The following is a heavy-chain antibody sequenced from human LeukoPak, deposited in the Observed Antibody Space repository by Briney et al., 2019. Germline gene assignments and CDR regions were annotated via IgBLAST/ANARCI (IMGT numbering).Heavy chain of an antibody. J-gene: IGHJ5*02. V-gene: IGHV3-30*18. CDR2: ISYDGSNK. CDR1: GFTFSSYG. D-gene: IGHD2-2*01. Sequence: PGRSLRLSCAASGFTFSSYGMHWVRQAPGKGLEWVAVISYDGSNKYYADSVKGRFTISRDNSKNTLYLQMNSLRAEDTAVYYCAKDGVPPATSAHWFDPWGQGTLVTVSS. CDR3: AKDGVPPATSAHWFDP.